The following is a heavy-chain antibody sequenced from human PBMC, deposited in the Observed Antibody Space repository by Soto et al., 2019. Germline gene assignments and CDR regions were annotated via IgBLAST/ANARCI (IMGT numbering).Heavy chain of an antibody. CDR1: GFTFSSYA. CDR2: ISYDGSNK. V-gene: IGHV3-30-3*01. Sequence: QVQLVESGGGVVQPGRSLRLSCAASGFTFSSYAMHWVRQAPGKGLEWVAVISYDGSNKYYADSVKGRFTISRDNSKNTLYLQMNSLRAEDTAVYYCARSGANQWLLRYWGQGTLVTVSS. D-gene: IGHD3-22*01. CDR3: ARSGANQWLLRY. J-gene: IGHJ4*02.